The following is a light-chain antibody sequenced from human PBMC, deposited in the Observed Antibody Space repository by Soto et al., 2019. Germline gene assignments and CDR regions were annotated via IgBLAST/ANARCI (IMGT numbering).Light chain of an antibody. J-gene: IGKJ4*01. CDR1: QGVGSN. Sequence: ERVLTQSPATLSVSPGEGATLSCRASQGVGSNLAWYQQKPGQAPRLLIYGASTRATDIPARFSGSGSGTEFTRTIGSLQSEDFAVYYCQQYNKWPPLTFGGGTKVEIK. CDR2: GAS. CDR3: QQYNKWPPLT. V-gene: IGKV3-15*01.